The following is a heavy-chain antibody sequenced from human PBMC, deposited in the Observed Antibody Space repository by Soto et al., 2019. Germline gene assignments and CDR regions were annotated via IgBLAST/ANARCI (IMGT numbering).Heavy chain of an antibody. J-gene: IGHJ6*03. V-gene: IGHV3-7*01. Sequence: GGSLRLSCAASGFTFSSYWMSWVRQAPGKGLEWVANIKQDGSEKYYVDSVKGRFTISRDNAKNSLYLQMTSLRAEDTVVYYCQGLGYCSGGSCVLGRYYYYYMDVWGKGTTVTVSS. CDR3: QGLGYCSGGSCVLGRYYYYYMDV. D-gene: IGHD2-15*01. CDR2: IKQDGSEK. CDR1: GFTFSSYW.